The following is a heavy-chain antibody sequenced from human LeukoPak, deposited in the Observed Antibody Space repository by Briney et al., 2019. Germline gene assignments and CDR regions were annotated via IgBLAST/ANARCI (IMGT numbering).Heavy chain of an antibody. CDR2: ISGSNGNT. CDR1: SYTFTRYC. D-gene: IGHD6-19*01. CDR3: ARGLRWIAVAGTWYYFDY. V-gene: IGHV1-18*01. J-gene: IGHJ4*02. Sequence: ASVKVSCTASSYTFTRYCISWVRQAPGQGLEWMGWISGSNGNTNYAQKFQGRVSMTADTSTSTAYMELSSLRSEDTAVYYCARGLRWIAVAGTWYYFDYWGQGTPVTVSS.